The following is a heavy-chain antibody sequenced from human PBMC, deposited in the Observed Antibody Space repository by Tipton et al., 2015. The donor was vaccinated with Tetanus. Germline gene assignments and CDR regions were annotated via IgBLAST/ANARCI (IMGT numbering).Heavy chain of an antibody. CDR1: GGSLSGHH. D-gene: IGHD3-22*01. CDR2: INPSGST. CDR3: ARVGDSSGYFPNWFDP. V-gene: IGHV4-34*01. J-gene: IGHJ5*02. Sequence: TLSLTCAVYGGSLSGHHWNWIRQPPGKGPEWIGEINPSGSTYYSPSLKSRVTISEDTSKNHFSLKLSSVTAADTAVYYCARVGDSSGYFPNWFDPWGLGALVTVSS.